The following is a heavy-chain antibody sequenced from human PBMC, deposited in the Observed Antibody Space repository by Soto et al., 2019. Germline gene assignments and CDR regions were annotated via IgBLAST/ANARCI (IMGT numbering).Heavy chain of an antibody. J-gene: IGHJ5*02. D-gene: IGHD3-9*01. Sequence: QVQLQESGPGLVKPSQTLSLTCSVSGGSITNTDYYWNWIRQSPGKGLEWIGSIDYSGSTYYNPSLKSRVIISADRSENKFSLTLKSVTAADTAVYFCARDFERSAIGPWGQGTSVTVSS. V-gene: IGHV4-30-4*01. CDR2: IDYSGST. CDR1: GGSITNTDYY. CDR3: ARDFERSAIGP.